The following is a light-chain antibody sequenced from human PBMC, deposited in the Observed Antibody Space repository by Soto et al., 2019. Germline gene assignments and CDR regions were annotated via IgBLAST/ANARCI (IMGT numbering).Light chain of an antibody. J-gene: IGKJ1*01. CDR1: QSINRY. CDR2: DAS. CDR3: QHYNNYPWT. V-gene: IGKV1-5*01. Sequence: DIQMTQSPSTLSASVGDRVTIPCRASQSINRYLAWYQQKPGKAPKLLIYDASSLEDEVPSRFSGSGSGTEFTLTISGLQPDDFATYYCQHYNNYPWTFGQGTKVEI.